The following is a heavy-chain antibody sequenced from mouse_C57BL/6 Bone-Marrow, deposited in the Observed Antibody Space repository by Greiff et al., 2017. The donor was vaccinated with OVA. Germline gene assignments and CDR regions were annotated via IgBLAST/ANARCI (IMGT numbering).Heavy chain of an antibody. V-gene: IGHV1-81*01. CDR2: IYPRGGDP. D-gene: IGHD1-1*01. CDR1: GYTFTSSG. CDR3: ARWYYGSSYGRFDY. J-gene: IGHJ2*01. Sequence: VQGVESGAELARPGASVKLSCKASGYTFTSSGISWVKQSTGQGLEWIGEIYPRGGDPYSTEKFKGKATLTADKSSSPAYMELRSLTSEDSAVYFWARWYYGSSYGRFDYWGQGTTLTVSA.